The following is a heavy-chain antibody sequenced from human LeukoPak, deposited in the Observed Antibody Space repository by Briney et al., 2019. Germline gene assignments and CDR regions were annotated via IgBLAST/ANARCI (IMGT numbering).Heavy chain of an antibody. Sequence: GGSLRPSCAASGFTFSTNSMNWVRQAPGKGLEWVASISSSGKYIYYPESLKGRFTVSRDNAKSSVYLQMNSLRAEDTAVYYCARDVARDISCYTDWGQGTLVTVSS. J-gene: IGHJ4*02. V-gene: IGHV3-21*01. CDR3: ARDVARDISCYTD. CDR2: ISSSGKYI. CDR1: GFTFSTNS. D-gene: IGHD2-2*02.